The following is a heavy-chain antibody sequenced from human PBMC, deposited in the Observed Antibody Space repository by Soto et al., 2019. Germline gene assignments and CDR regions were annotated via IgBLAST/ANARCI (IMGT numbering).Heavy chain of an antibody. CDR3: ARDGLYGSGNYNNWFDP. CDR1: GFIFSSYG. J-gene: IGHJ5*02. V-gene: IGHV3-33*01. D-gene: IGHD3-10*01. CDR2: IWYDGSNE. Sequence: QVQLVESGGGVVQPGRSLRLSCAASGFIFSSYGMHWVRQAPGKGLEWVAFIWYDGSNEYHADSVKGRFTISRDNSKNTLYLQMDSLRVEDTAVYYCARDGLYGSGNYNNWFDPWGQGTLVTVSS.